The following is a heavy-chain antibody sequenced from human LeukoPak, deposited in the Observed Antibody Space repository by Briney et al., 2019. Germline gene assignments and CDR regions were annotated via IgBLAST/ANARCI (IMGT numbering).Heavy chain of an antibody. V-gene: IGHV3-72*01. D-gene: IGHD2/OR15-2a*01. CDR1: GITFSDHD. CDR3: VSMIREVGH. J-gene: IGHJ4*02. Sequence: GGSLRLSCAVSGITFSDHDMDWVRQAPGKGLEWCASTKNKGNSYTREYSASVKGRFTISRDESKNSLYLQMNSLKTEDTAIYYCVSMIREVGHWGQGTLVTVSS. CDR2: TKNKGNSYTR.